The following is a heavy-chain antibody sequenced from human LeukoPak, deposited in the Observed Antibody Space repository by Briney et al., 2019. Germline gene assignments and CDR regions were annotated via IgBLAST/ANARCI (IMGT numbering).Heavy chain of an antibody. D-gene: IGHD6-13*01. CDR3: ASFPAAGPYYYGMDV. CDR1: GYTLTELS. CDR2: FDPEDGET. V-gene: IGHV1-24*01. J-gene: IGHJ6*02. Sequence: GASVKVSCKVSGYTLTELSMHWVRQAPGKGLEWMGGFDPEDGETIYAQKFQGRVTITADKSTSTAYMELSSLRSEDTAVYYCASFPAAGPYYYGMDVWGQGTTVTVSS.